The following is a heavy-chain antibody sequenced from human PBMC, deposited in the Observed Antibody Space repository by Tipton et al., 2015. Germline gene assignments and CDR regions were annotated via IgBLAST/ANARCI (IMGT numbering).Heavy chain of an antibody. CDR3: AGHYDFWSGYLDY. J-gene: IGHJ4*02. D-gene: IGHD3-3*01. Sequence: SRVAMSMDTSENQFSLKLSSVTAADTAVYYCAGHYDFWSGYLDYWGQGTLVTVSS. V-gene: IGHV4-61*07.